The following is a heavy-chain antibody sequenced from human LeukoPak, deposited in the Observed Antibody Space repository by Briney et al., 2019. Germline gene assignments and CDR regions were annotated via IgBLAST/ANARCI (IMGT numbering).Heavy chain of an antibody. D-gene: IGHD2-2*01. CDR1: GGSISSGGYY. J-gene: IGHJ4*02. Sequence: SETLSLTCTVSGGSISSGGYYWSWIRQHPGKGLEWIGYIYYSGSTYYNPSLKSRVTISVDTSKNQFSLKLSSVTAADTAVYYCARVGGVPNPYYFDYWGQGTLVTVSS. V-gene: IGHV4-31*03. CDR2: IYYSGST. CDR3: ARVGGVPNPYYFDY.